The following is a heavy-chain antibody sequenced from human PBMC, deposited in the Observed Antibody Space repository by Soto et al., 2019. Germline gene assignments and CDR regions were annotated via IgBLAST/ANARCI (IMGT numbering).Heavy chain of an antibody. Sequence: ASVKVSFKASGYTITGYFIHWVRQAPGQGLEWMGWLDPNSGSTNYAQKFQGRITMTREKSINTAYMDLSSLTSDDTAVYYCARAPAGFSTTWYEWFDPWGQGTQVTVSS. J-gene: IGHJ5*02. D-gene: IGHD6-13*01. CDR2: LDPNSGST. CDR3: ARAPAGFSTTWYEWFDP. V-gene: IGHV1-2*02. CDR1: GYTITGYF.